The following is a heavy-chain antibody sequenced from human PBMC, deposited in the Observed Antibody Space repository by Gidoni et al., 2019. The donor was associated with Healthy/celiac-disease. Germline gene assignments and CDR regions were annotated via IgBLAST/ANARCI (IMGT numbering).Heavy chain of an antibody. CDR2: ISWNSGSI. D-gene: IGHD6-13*01. J-gene: IGHJ4*02. CDR3: AKGSVWQQLALYYFDY. Sequence: EVQLVESGGGLVQPGRSLRLSCAASGFTFDDYVMHWVRQAPGKGLEWVSGISWNSGSIGYADSVKGRFTISRDNAKNSLYLQMNSLRAEDTALYYCAKGSVWQQLALYYFDYWGQGTLVTVSS. V-gene: IGHV3-9*01. CDR1: GFTFDDYV.